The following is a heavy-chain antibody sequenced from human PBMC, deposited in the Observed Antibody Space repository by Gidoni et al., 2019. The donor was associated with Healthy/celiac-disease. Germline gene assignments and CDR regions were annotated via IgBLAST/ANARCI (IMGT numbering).Heavy chain of an antibody. CDR2: INHSGST. J-gene: IGHJ4*02. V-gene: IGHV4-34*01. CDR3: ARIYSSSWYPFDY. D-gene: IGHD6-13*01. CDR1: GGSFSGYY. Sequence: QVQLQQWGAGLLKPSETLSLTCAVYGGSFSGYYWSWIRQPPGKGLEWIGEINHSGSTSYNPSLKSRVTISVDTSKNQFSLKLSSVTAADTAVYYCARIYSSSWYPFDYWGQGTLVTVSS.